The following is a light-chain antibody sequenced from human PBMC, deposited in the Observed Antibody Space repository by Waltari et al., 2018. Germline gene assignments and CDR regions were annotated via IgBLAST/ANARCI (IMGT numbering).Light chain of an antibody. Sequence: EIVMTQSPATLSVSPGDRAIPPCRASQSVTTNLAWYQQKPGQAPRLLIYGASTRATDIPARFSGSGSGTEFTLTISSLQSEDCAVYYCHQYNDGPPFNFGQGTKLEIK. V-gene: IGKV3-15*01. CDR3: HQYNDGPPFN. CDR1: QSVTTN. J-gene: IGKJ2*01. CDR2: GAS.